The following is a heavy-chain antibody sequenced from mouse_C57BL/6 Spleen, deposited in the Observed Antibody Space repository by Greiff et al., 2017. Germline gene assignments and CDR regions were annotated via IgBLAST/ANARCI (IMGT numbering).Heavy chain of an antibody. CDR2: IDPSDSET. CDR1: GYTFTSYW. CDR3: AKEAITTVVATRYFDV. D-gene: IGHD1-1*01. Sequence: QVQLQQPGAELVRPGSSVKLSCKASGYTFTSYWMHWVKQRPIQGLEWIGNIDPSDSETHYNQKFKDKATLTVDKSSSTAYMQLSSLTSEDSAVYYGAKEAITTVVATRYFDVWGTGTTVTVSS. V-gene: IGHV1-52*01. J-gene: IGHJ1*03.